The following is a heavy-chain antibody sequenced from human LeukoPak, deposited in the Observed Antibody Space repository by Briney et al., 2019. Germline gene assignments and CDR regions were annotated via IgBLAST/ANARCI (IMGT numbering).Heavy chain of an antibody. V-gene: IGHV4-61*01. CDR1: GYSISSGYY. J-gene: IGHJ4*02. CDR3: ARDRYGGNSGEFDY. Sequence: SETLSLTCVVSGYSISSGYYWSWIRQPPGKGLEWIGYIYYSGTTNYNPTLKSRVTILVDTSKNQFSLKLSSVTAADTAVYYCARDRYGGNSGEFDYWGQGTLVTVSS. D-gene: IGHD4-23*01. CDR2: IYYSGTT.